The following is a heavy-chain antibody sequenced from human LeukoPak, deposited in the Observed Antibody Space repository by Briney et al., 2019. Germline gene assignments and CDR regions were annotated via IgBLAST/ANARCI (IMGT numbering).Heavy chain of an antibody. Sequence: GGSLRLSCAASGFTFSTYGMHWVRQAPGKGLEWVSVIWNDGTNKYYANSVKGRFITSRDNSKNTLYLQMNSLRAEDTAVYHCARARAPATSYFYGMDVWGQGTTVTVSS. CDR3: ARARAPATSYFYGMDV. J-gene: IGHJ6*02. V-gene: IGHV3-33*01. CDR1: GFTFSTYG. CDR2: IWNDGTNK. D-gene: IGHD2-15*01.